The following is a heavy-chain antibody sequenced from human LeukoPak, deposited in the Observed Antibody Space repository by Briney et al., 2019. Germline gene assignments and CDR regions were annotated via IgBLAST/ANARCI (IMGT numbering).Heavy chain of an antibody. CDR3: ARDYVENGGKYAGD. Sequence: SQTLSLTCAVSGGSISSGGYSWSWIRQPPGKGLEWIGYIYHSGSTYYNPSLKSRVTISVDRSKNQFSLKLSSVTAADTAVYYCARDYVENGGKYAGDWGQGTLVTVSS. D-gene: IGHD2-8*01. CDR2: IYHSGST. CDR1: GGSISSGGYS. J-gene: IGHJ4*02. V-gene: IGHV4-30-2*01.